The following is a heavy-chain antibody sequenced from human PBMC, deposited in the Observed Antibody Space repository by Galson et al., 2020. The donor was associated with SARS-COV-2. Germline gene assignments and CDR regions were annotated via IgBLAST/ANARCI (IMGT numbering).Heavy chain of an antibody. Sequence: GGSLRLSCAASGFTFSSYAMSWVRQAPGKGLEWVSAISGSGGSTYYADSVKGRFTISRDNSKNTLYLQMNSLRAEDTSVYYCARDLTYTSGWYGGELFDYWGQGTLVTVSS. D-gene: IGHD6-19*01. CDR2: ISGSGGST. J-gene: IGHJ4*02. V-gene: IGHV3-23*01. CDR1: GFTFSSYA. CDR3: ARDLTYTSGWYGGELFDY.